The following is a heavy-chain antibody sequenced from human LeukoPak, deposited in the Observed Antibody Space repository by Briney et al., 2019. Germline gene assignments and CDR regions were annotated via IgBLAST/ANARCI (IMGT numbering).Heavy chain of an antibody. D-gene: IGHD3-22*01. J-gene: IGHJ3*02. CDR2: IYHSGST. CDR3: ARVSRAYYYDSSGYFIAFDI. Sequence: PSETLSLTCAVSGGSISSSNWWSWVRQPPGKGLEWIGEIYHSGSTNYNPSLKSRVTISVDKSKNQFSLKLSSVTAAGTAVYYCARVSRAYYYDSSGYFIAFDIWGQGTMVTVSS. V-gene: IGHV4-4*02. CDR1: GGSISSSNW.